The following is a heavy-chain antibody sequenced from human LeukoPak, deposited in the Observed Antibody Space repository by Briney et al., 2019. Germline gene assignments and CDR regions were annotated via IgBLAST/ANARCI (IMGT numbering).Heavy chain of an antibody. CDR2: RYYSGST. CDR3: STRRQNMAIAN. J-gene: IGHJ4*02. Sequence: SETLSLTCAVAGGSISKTNYFWGWIRQPPGKGLEWIGSRYYSGSTQYNPSLKSRVTISVDTSKNQFSLKVSSVTAADTAVYYCSTRRQNMAIANWGQGTLVTVSS. CDR1: GGSISKTNYF. V-gene: IGHV4-39*07. D-gene: IGHD1/OR15-1a*01.